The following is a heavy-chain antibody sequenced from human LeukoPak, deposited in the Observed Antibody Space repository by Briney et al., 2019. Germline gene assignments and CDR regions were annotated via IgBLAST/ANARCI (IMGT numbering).Heavy chain of an antibody. Sequence: PGGSLRLSCAASGFTFSSYAMSWVRQAPGKGLEWVSAISGSGDSTYYGDSVKGRFTISRDNSKNTLYLQMNSLRAEDTAVYYCAKADIVVVVAATNFDYWGQGTLVTVSS. J-gene: IGHJ4*02. CDR2: ISGSGDST. D-gene: IGHD2-15*01. CDR1: GFTFSSYA. V-gene: IGHV3-23*01. CDR3: AKADIVVVVAATNFDY.